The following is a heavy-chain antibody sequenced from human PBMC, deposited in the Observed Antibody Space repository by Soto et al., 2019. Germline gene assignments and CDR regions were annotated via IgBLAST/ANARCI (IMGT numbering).Heavy chain of an antibody. CDR2: ITPDNGNT. V-gene: IGHV1-3*01. Sequence: QVQLVQSGAEVMKPGASVKVSCKASGYTFNTYTIHWVRQAPGQSLEWMGWITPDNGNTYISQKFQGRVTVTRDTSASTAYLELSSLTSEDTAVYYCAREPRHAVYFDYWGLGSLVTVSS. CDR3: AREPRHAVYFDY. CDR1: GYTFNTYT. J-gene: IGHJ4*02.